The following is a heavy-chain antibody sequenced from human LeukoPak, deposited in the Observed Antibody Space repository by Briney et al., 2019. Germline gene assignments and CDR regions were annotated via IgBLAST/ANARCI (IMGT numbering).Heavy chain of an antibody. J-gene: IGHJ3*02. CDR1: GYTLTGYY. Sequence: RGSVKVSCKASGYTLTGYYMNWVRQAPGQGLEWMGWINSNSGGKNYAQKFQGRVTMTRDTSISTANMQVSRLRANGTAGYYCASSYYSRGYFYFDAFHSRGQGTMVTVSS. CDR3: ASSYYSRGYFYFDAFHS. CDR2: INSNSGGK. V-gene: IGHV1-2*02. D-gene: IGHD3-22*01.